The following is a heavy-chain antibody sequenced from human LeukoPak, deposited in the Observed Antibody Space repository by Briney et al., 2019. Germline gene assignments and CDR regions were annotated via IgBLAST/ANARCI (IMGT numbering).Heavy chain of an antibody. J-gene: IGHJ4*02. CDR1: GFTVSRNY. D-gene: IGHD1-26*01. V-gene: IGHV3-66*01. CDR2: IYSGGRT. CDR3: AALVGATIHY. Sequence: GGSLRLSCAASGFTVSRNYMSWVRQAPGKGLEWVSVIYSGGRTYYADSVKGRFIISRDNSKNTLYLQMNSLRAEDTAVYYCAALVGATIHYWGQGTLVTVSS.